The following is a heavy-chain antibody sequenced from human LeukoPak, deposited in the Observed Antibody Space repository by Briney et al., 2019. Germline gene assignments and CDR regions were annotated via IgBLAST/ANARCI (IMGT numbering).Heavy chain of an antibody. CDR1: GFTFDDYG. CDR3: ARAASGSYFDDAFDI. Sequence: GGSLRLSCAASGFTFDDYGMSWVRQGPGKGLEWVSGINYNGGSTGYADSVKGRLTISRDDAKNSLYLQMNSLKAEDTALYYCARAASGSYFDDAFDIWGQGTMVTVSS. V-gene: IGHV3-20*04. J-gene: IGHJ3*02. CDR2: INYNGGST. D-gene: IGHD1-26*01.